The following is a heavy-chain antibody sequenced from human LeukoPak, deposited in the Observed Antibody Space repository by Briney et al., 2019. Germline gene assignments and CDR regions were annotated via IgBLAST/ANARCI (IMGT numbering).Heavy chain of an antibody. CDR3: ARDFKYYDSSGYYAFDI. J-gene: IGHJ3*02. CDR2: IYNSGST. CDR1: GGSIRSYY. D-gene: IGHD3-22*01. V-gene: IGHV4-59*01. Sequence: SETLSPTCTVSGGSIRSYYWSWIRQPPGKGLEWIGYIYNSGSTNYSPSLKSRVTISVDTSKNQFSLKLSSVTAADTAVYYCARDFKYYDSSGYYAFDIWGQGTMVTVSS.